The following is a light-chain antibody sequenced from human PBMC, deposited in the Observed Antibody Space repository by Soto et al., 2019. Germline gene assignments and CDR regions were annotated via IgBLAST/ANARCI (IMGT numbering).Light chain of an antibody. CDR1: SSDIGGYNS. CDR2: EVT. Sequence: QSVLTQPPSASGSPGQSVTISCTGTSSDIGGYNSVSWYQRHPGKAPKLMIFEVTKRPSGVPDRFSGSKSGHTASLTVSGLQTEDEADYYCSSYAGHAHVLFGGVTKVTVL. CDR3: SSYAGHAHVL. V-gene: IGLV2-8*01. J-gene: IGLJ2*01.